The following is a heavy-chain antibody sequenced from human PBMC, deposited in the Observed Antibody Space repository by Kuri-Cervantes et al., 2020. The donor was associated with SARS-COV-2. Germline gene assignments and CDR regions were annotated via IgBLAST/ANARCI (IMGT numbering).Heavy chain of an antibody. CDR3: ARGRHLYREGFSASGMDF. Sequence: GESLKISCAASGFTFSSYGMSWVRQAPGKGLEWVANITQDGSEKYYADSVKGRFTISRDNSKNTLYLQMNSLRAEDTAVYYCARGRHLYREGFSASGMDFWGQGTTVTVSS. CDR2: ITQDGSEK. D-gene: IGHD3-16*02. J-gene: IGHJ6*02. V-gene: IGHV3-7*03. CDR1: GFTFSSYG.